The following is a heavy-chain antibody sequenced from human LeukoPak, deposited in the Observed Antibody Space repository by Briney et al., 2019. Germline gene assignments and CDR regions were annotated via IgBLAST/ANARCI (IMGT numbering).Heavy chain of an antibody. CDR1: GFTFSSYG. CDR2: ISYDGSNK. V-gene: IGHV3-30*18. CDR3: VKDGEYSSSWYDY. D-gene: IGHD6-13*01. J-gene: IGHJ4*02. Sequence: GRSLRLSCAASGFTFSSYGMHWVRQAPGKGLEWVAVISYDGSNKDYADSVKGRLTISRDNSKNTLYLQMSSLRAEDTAVYYCVKDGEYSSSWYDYWGQGTLVTVSS.